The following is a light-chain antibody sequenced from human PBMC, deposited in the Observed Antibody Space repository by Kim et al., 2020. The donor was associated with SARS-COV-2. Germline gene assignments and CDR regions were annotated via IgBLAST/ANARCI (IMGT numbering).Light chain of an antibody. CDR2: GAS. V-gene: IGKV3-11*01. CDR3: QQRSNWQIT. Sequence: EIVLTQSPATLSLSPGERATLACRTSQNIGNSLGWYQQKPGQAPRLLIYGASIRAKGIPARFSGSGSATDFTLTISSLEPEDFAVYYCQQRSNWQITFGPVTRLEIK. J-gene: IGKJ5*01. CDR1: QNIGNS.